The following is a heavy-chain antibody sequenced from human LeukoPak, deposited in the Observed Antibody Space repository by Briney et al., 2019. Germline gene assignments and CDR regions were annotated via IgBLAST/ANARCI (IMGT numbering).Heavy chain of an antibody. J-gene: IGHJ5*02. D-gene: IGHD2-8*01. Sequence: ASVKVSCEASGGTFSSYAISWVRQAPGQGLEWMGRIIPIFGTANYAQKFQGRVTITTDESTSTAYMELSSLRSEDTAVYYCARDSPTIVLRPPNWFDPWGQGTLVTVSS. CDR2: IIPIFGTA. CDR3: ARDSPTIVLRPPNWFDP. CDR1: GGTFSSYA. V-gene: IGHV1-69*05.